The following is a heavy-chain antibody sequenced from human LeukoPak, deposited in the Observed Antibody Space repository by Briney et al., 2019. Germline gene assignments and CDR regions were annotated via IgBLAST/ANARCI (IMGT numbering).Heavy chain of an antibody. V-gene: IGHV1-18*04. CDR1: GYTFTSYG. CDR3: ARDSDYDILTGYYRSVNRGFDY. D-gene: IGHD3-9*01. Sequence: ASVKVSCKASGYTFTSYGISWVRQAPGQGLEWMGWISAYNGNTNYAQKLQGRVTMTTDTSTSTAYMELRSLRSDDTAVYYCARDSDYDILTGYYRSVNRGFDYWGQGTLVTVSS. CDR2: ISAYNGNT. J-gene: IGHJ4*02.